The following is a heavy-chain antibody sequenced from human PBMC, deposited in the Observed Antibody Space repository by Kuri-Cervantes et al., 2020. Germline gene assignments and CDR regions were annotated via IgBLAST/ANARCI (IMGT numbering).Heavy chain of an antibody. V-gene: IGHV4-61*01. CDR2: IYYSGST. D-gene: IGHD7-27*01. CDR1: GGSVSSGSYY. CDR3: ARDMGSPGAAPYFDY. J-gene: IGHJ4*02. Sequence: GSLRLSCTVSGGSVSSGSYYWSWIRQPPGKGLEWIGYIYYSGSTNYNPSLKSRVTISVDTSKNQFSLKLSSVTAADTAVYYCARDMGSPGAAPYFDYWGQGTLVTVSS.